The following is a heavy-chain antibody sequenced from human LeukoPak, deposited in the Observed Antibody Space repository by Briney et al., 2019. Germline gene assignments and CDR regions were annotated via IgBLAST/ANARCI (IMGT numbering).Heavy chain of an antibody. Sequence: GASVKVSCKASGYTFTSYGISWVRQAPGQGLEWMGWISGYNGNTNYAQNLQGRVTMTTDTSTSTAYMELRSLRSDDTAVYYCARDHQYYYDSSGYLASKFDYWGQGTLVTVSS. D-gene: IGHD3-22*01. J-gene: IGHJ4*02. V-gene: IGHV1-18*01. CDR2: ISGYNGNT. CDR3: ARDHQYYYDSSGYLASKFDY. CDR1: GYTFTSYG.